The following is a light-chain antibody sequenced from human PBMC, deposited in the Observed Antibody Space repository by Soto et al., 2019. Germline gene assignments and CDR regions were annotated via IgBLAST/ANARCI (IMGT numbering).Light chain of an antibody. CDR1: QDINIY. Sequence: DIQMTQSPSSLSASVGDRVTITCRAGQDINIYLAWYQQKPGKVPKLLISAASTLHSGVPSRFSGSGSGTDFTLTIRSLQHEDVSTYYWQKYDGAPLTFGGGTKVEIK. J-gene: IGKJ4*01. CDR3: QKYDGAPLT. V-gene: IGKV1-27*01. CDR2: AAS.